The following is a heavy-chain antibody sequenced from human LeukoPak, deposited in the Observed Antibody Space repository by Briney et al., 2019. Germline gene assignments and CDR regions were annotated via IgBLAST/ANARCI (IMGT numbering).Heavy chain of an antibody. Sequence: GGSLRLSCAASGFTFNNYGMHWVRQAPGKGLEWVAVISSDGTHKYYADSVKGRVTISRDDFKKTVYLQMNSLRGEDTAVYYCPKSLGGYNTGDYYFYGMDVWGQGTTVSVSS. V-gene: IGHV3-30*18. CDR3: PKSLGGYNTGDYYFYGMDV. CDR2: ISSDGTHK. J-gene: IGHJ6*02. D-gene: IGHD5-24*01. CDR1: GFTFNNYG.